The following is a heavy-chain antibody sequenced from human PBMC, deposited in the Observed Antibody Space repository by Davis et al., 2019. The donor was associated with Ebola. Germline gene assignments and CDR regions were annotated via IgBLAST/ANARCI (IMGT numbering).Heavy chain of an antibody. CDR3: ARGVLGFYS. V-gene: IGHV3-48*04. CDR2: ISSSSSTI. J-gene: IGHJ5*01. Sequence: GESLKISCAASGFTFSSYSMNWVRQAPGKGPEWVSYISSSSSTIYYADSVKGRFTISRDNAKNSLYLQMNSLRAEDTAVYYCARGVLGFYSWGQGTLVTVSS. CDR1: GFTFSSYS.